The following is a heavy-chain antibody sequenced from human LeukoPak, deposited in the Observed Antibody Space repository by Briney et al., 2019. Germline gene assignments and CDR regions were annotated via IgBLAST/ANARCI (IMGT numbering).Heavy chain of an antibody. CDR3: AKGLEQQLVRGWFDP. V-gene: IGHV3-23*01. Sequence: GGSLRLSCAASGFTFSSNAMSWVRHAPGKGLGWDSAISGSGGSTYYADSVKGRFTISRDNSKNTLYLQMHNLRAEDTAVYYCAKGLEQQLVRGWFDPWGQGTLVTVSS. CDR2: ISGSGGST. J-gene: IGHJ5*02. CDR1: GFTFSSNA. D-gene: IGHD6-13*01.